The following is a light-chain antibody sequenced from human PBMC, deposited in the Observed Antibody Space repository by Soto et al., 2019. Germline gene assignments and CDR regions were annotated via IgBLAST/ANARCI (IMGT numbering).Light chain of an antibody. CDR3: QPRSNWLFT. J-gene: IGKJ3*01. CDR1: QSVSSY. CDR2: DAS. Sequence: EIVLTQSPATLSLSPGERATLSCRASQSVSSYLAWYQQKPGQAPRLLIYDASNRATGIPARFSGSGSGTDFTLTISSLEPKDFAVYYCQPRSNWLFTFGPGTKVDIK. V-gene: IGKV3-11*01.